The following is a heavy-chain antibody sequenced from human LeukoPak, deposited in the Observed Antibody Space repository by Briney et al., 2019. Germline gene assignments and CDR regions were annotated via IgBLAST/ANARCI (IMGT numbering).Heavy chain of an antibody. J-gene: IGHJ4*02. Sequence: SVKVSCKASGGTFSSYAISWVRQAPGQGLEWMGRIISIFGTANYAQKFQGRVTITTDESTSTAYMELSSLRSEDTAVYYCARGEFEPNLFDYWGQGTLVTVSS. D-gene: IGHD1-14*01. CDR3: ARGEFEPNLFDY. CDR1: GGTFSSYA. CDR2: IISIFGTA. V-gene: IGHV1-69*05.